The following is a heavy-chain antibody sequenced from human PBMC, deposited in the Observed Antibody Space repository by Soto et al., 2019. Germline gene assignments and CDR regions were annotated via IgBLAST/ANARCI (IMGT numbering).Heavy chain of an antibody. Sequence: QVQLVQSGAEVKKPGSSVKISCKASGGILRTNAFSWFRQAPGQGLDWMGGIIPIFPTPDYAQKFQCRVTNTAAEPQTTIYIELRSLRSEDTATYYCARDKDRHQLGGHCYYIMEVWGQGTTATVSS. CDR2: IIPIFPTP. CDR3: ARDKDRHQLGGHCYYIMEV. J-gene: IGHJ6*02. D-gene: IGHD3-3*02. CDR1: GGILRTNA. V-gene: IGHV1-69*12.